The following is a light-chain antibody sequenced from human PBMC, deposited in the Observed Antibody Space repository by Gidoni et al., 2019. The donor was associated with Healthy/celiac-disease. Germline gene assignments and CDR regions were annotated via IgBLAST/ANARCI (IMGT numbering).Light chain of an antibody. CDR3: QQYNNWPLT. J-gene: IGKJ3*01. V-gene: IGKV3-15*01. CDR1: QSVSSN. Sequence: IVMTQAPATLSVSPGGRATLSCRASQSVSSNLAWYQQKPGQAPRLLIYGASTRATGIPARFSGSGSGTEFTLTISSLQSEDFAVYYCQQYNNWPLTFGPGTKVDIK. CDR2: GAS.